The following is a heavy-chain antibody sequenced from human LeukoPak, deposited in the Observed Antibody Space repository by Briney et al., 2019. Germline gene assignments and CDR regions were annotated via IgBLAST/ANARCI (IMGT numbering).Heavy chain of an antibody. CDR3: ARGPKVPEDSSGYYSGYYYGMDV. CDR2: IYYSGST. Sequence: PSETLSLTCNVSGGSISSYYWSWIRQPPGKGLEWIAYIYYSGSTNYNDSLKSRVTISIDTSKKQFFLKLSSVTAADTAVYYCARGPKVPEDSSGYYSGYYYGMDVWGQGTTVTVSS. J-gene: IGHJ6*02. D-gene: IGHD3-22*01. CDR1: GGSISSYY. V-gene: IGHV4-59*08.